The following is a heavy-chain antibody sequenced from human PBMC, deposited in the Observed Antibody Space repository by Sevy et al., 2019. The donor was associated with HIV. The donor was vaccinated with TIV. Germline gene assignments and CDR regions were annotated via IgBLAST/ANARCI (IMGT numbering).Heavy chain of an antibody. CDR1: GFTFSSYS. V-gene: IGHV3-48*01. Sequence: GGSLRLSCAASGFTFSSYSMNWVRQAPGKGLEWVSYISRSSSTIYYADSVKGRFTISRDNAKNSLYLQMNSLRAEDTAVYYCARVSSSWYRNGMDVWDQGTTVTVSS. CDR2: ISRSSSTI. CDR3: ARVSSSWYRNGMDV. D-gene: IGHD6-13*01. J-gene: IGHJ6*02.